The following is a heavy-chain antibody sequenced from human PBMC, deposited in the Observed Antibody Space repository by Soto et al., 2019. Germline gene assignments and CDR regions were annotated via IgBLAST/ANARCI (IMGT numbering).Heavy chain of an antibody. V-gene: IGHV1-46*03. CDR3: ARVYCSGGSCYSIDY. CDR1: GYTFTTYY. D-gene: IGHD2-15*01. Sequence: QVQLVQSGAEVKKPGASVKVSCKASGYTFTTYYMHWVRQAPGQGLEWMGIINPSNSTTYAQKFQGRATMTRDTSTSQAYMELSSLRSEDTAVYYCARVYCSGGSCYSIDYWGQGTLVTVSS. CDR2: INPSNST. J-gene: IGHJ4*02.